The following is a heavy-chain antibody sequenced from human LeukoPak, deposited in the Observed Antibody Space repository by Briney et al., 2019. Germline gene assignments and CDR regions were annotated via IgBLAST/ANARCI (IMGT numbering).Heavy chain of an antibody. V-gene: IGHV3-21*01. J-gene: IGHJ4*02. CDR1: GFTFSSCS. CDR2: ISSSSSYI. CDR3: ATVNSGFKFDY. Sequence: GGSLRLSCAASGFTFSSCSMNWVRQAPGKGLEWVSSISSSSSYIYYADSVKGRFTISRDNAKNSLYLQMNSLRAEDTAVYYCATVNSGFKFDYWGQGTLVTVSS. D-gene: IGHD3-22*01.